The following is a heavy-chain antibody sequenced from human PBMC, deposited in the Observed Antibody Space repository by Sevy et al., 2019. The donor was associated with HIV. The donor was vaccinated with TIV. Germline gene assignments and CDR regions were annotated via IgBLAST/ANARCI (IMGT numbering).Heavy chain of an antibody. V-gene: IGHV3-53*01. Sequence: GGSLRLSCAASGFTVSDTYMNWVRQAPGKGLEWVSLIYAGGHTLYADSVKGRFIISIGNSKNTLYLQMNALKAEDTAVYFCARGWQDGDYLRNWGQGTLVTVSS. CDR3: ARGWQDGDYLRN. D-gene: IGHD4-17*01. CDR1: GFTVSDTY. CDR2: IYAGGHT. J-gene: IGHJ4*02.